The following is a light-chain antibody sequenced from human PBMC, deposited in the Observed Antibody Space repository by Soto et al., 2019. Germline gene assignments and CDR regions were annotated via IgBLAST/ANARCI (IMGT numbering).Light chain of an antibody. J-gene: IGKJ4*01. CDR1: RNINRK. V-gene: IGKV3-15*01. Sequence: EIVMTQSPATLSVSPGERATLSCRASRNINRKLAWYQQKPGQAPRLLISGASTRATGIPARFSGSGSGTDFTLTLSSLQSEDFAVYYCQQYYDYPPLIFGGGTKVEIK. CDR3: QQYYDYPPLI. CDR2: GAS.